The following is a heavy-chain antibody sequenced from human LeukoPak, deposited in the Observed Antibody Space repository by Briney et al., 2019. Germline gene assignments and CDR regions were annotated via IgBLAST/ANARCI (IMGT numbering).Heavy chain of an antibody. V-gene: IGHV1-18*03. D-gene: IGHD3-22*01. J-gene: IGHJ4*02. CDR3: ARTPYHASSGFDHFNY. Sequence: ASVKVSCNASGYTFSNYGITWVRQAPGQGLEWMGWISAYSGNSNYARKFFDRLIMTVDSSTSTAYMELKSLRSDDMAVYYCARTPYHASSGFDHFNYWGQGTLVTVSS. CDR1: GYTFSNYG. CDR2: ISAYSGNS.